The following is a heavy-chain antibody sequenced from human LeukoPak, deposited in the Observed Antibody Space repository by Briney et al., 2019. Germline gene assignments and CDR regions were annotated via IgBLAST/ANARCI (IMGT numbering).Heavy chain of an antibody. D-gene: IGHD2-15*01. CDR2: IYPGDSDT. J-gene: IGHJ4*02. V-gene: IGHV5-51*01. Sequence: GGSLKISCKGSGYSFTSYWIGWVRQMPGKGLEWMGIIYPGDSDTRYSPSFQGQVTISVDKSFSTAYLQWNSLKASDTAMYYCALQPGYCSSASCSHFDFWGQGTLVTVSS. CDR1: GYSFTSYW. CDR3: ALQPGYCSSASCSHFDF.